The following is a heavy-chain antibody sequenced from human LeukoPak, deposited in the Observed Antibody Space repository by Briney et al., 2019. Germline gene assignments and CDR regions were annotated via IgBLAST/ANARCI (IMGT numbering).Heavy chain of an antibody. CDR3: VRGPVLQYFNWLFDY. Sequence: PGGSLRLSCAASGFTFSTYWMHWVRQAPGKGLEWVSLIYSDASSTSYADSVKGRFTISRDNAKNTLYLQMNSLRADDTAVYYCVRGPVLQYFNWLFDYWGQGTLVTVSS. CDR1: GFTFSTYW. CDR2: IYSDASST. D-gene: IGHD3-9*01. V-gene: IGHV3-74*01. J-gene: IGHJ4*02.